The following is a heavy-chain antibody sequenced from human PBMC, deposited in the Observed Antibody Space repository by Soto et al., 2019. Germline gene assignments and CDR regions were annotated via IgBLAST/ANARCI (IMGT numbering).Heavy chain of an antibody. CDR1: GYTFTSYG. J-gene: IGHJ4*02. Sequence: GASVKVSCKASGYTFTSYGISWVRQAPGQGLEWMGWISAYNGNTNYAQKLQGRVTMTTDTSTSTAYMELRSLRSDDTAVYYCARHLPGSGWTGGVYYIDYWGQGTLVTVSS. D-gene: IGHD6-19*01. V-gene: IGHV1-18*01. CDR3: ARHLPGSGWTGGVYYIDY. CDR2: ISAYNGNT.